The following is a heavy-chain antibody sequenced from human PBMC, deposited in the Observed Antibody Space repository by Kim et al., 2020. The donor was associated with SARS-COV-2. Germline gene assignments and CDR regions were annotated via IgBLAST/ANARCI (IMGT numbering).Heavy chain of an antibody. J-gene: IGHJ6*03. D-gene: IGHD6-6*01. CDR2: ISGDGGST. V-gene: IGHV3-43*02. CDR3: AKDGGSSSPEDDYYYLDV. CDR1: GFTFDDYA. Sequence: GGSLRLSCAASGFTFDDYAMHWVRQAPGKGLEWVSLISGDGGSTYYADSVKGRFTISRDKSKNSLYLPMNSLRAEDTAMYYCAKDGGSSSPEDDYYYLDVWGKGTPVTVSS.